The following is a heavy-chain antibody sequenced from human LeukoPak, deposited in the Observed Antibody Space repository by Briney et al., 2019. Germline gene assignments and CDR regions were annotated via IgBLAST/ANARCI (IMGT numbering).Heavy chain of an antibody. D-gene: IGHD3-22*01. Sequence: SETLSLTCAVYGGSLSGYYWSWIRQPPGKGLEWIGEINHSGSTNYNPSLKSRVTISVDTSKNQFSLKLSSVTAADTAVYYCAGYYYDSSGYYYEYFQHWGQGTLVTVSS. J-gene: IGHJ1*01. CDR1: GGSLSGYY. CDR3: AGYYYDSSGYYYEYFQH. V-gene: IGHV4-34*01. CDR2: INHSGST.